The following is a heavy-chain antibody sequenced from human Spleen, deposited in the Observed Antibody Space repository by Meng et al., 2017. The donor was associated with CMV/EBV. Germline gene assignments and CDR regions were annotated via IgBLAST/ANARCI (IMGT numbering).Heavy chain of an antibody. CDR3: ASSGEETGDP. Sequence: GESLKISCAASGFTFSSYKMHWVRQAPGKGLEWVAVISHDGSNKYYADSVQGRFTISRDNSKNTLYLQMNSLRAEDTAVYYCASSGEETGDPWGQGTLVTVSS. V-gene: IGHV3-30*14. J-gene: IGHJ5*02. CDR1: GFTFSSYK. CDR2: ISHDGSNK. D-gene: IGHD3-10*01.